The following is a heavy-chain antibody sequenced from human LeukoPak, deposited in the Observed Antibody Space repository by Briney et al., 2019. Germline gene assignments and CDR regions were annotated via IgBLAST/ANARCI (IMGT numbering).Heavy chain of an antibody. J-gene: IGHJ6*03. V-gene: IGHV3-9*01. CDR2: ISWNSGSI. D-gene: IGHD6-13*01. CDR3: AKVTGVAAAGTSYYYYYMDV. CDR1: GFTFDDYA. Sequence: GGSLRLSCAASGFTFDDYAMDWVRQAPGKGLEWVSGISWNSGSIGYADSVKGRFTISRDNAKNSLYLQMNSLRAEDTALYYCAKVTGVAAAGTSYYYYYMDVWGKGTTVTVSS.